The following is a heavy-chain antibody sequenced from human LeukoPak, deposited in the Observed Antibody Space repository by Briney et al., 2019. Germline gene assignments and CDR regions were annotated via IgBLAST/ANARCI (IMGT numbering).Heavy chain of an antibody. CDR2: IYSGCNA. J-gene: IGHJ2*01. D-gene: IGHD3-16*01. CDR1: GFTVSDNY. V-gene: IGHV3-53*01. CDR3: ARNHLLGYWYFDL. Sequence: GGSLRLSCTVAGFTVSDNYMSGVRQAPGKGLDGVSVIYSGCNAYYADSVSGRFTISRDNPKNTVYLQMNSLRAEDTAVYYCARNHLLGYWYFDLWGRGTLVTVSS.